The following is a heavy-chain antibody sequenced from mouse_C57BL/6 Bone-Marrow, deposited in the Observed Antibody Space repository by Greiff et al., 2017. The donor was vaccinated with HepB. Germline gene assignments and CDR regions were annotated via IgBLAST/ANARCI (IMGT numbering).Heavy chain of an antibody. CDR1: GYAFSSSW. D-gene: IGHD2-2*01. V-gene: IGHV1-82*01. CDR2: IYPGDGDT. J-gene: IGHJ2*01. Sequence: QVQLKQSGPELVKPGASVKISCKASGYAFSSSWMNWVKQRPGKGLEWIGRIYPGDGDTNYNGKFKGKATLTADKSSSTAYMQLSSLTSEDSAVYFCARSRYGYGYFDYWGQGTTLTVSS. CDR3: ARSRYGYGYFDY.